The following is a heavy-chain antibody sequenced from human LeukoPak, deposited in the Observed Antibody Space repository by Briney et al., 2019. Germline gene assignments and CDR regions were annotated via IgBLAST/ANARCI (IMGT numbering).Heavy chain of an antibody. D-gene: IGHD6-19*01. J-gene: IGHJ6*03. Sequence: GASVKVSCKASGGTFSSYAISWVRQAPGQGLEWMGGIIPIFGTANYAQKFQGRVTMTEDTSTDTAYMELSSLRSEDTAVYYCARFHGYSSGWYWGYYYMDVWGKGTTVTVSS. CDR2: IIPIFGTA. V-gene: IGHV1-69*06. CDR1: GGTFSSYA. CDR3: ARFHGYSSGWYWGYYYMDV.